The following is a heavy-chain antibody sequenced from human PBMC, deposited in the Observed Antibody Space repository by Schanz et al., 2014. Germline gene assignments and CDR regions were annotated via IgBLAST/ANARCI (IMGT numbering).Heavy chain of an antibody. CDR2: ITGGSTTYT. J-gene: IGHJ6*02. CDR1: GFTFNNFG. D-gene: IGHD3-10*01. Sequence: EVQLVESGGGLVKPGGSLSFPCAASGFTFNNFGLNWVRQAPGKGLEWVSCITGGSTTYTYYADSVRGRFTISRDNAKSSVYLQMNSLRAEDTAVYYCARSGVDVWGQGTTVTVSS. V-gene: IGHV3-21*01. CDR3: ARSGVDV.